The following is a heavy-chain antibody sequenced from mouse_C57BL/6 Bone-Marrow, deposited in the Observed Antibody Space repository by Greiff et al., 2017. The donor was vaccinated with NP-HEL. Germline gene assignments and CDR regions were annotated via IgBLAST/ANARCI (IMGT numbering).Heavy chain of an antibody. CDR3: ARETLDYDGFAY. D-gene: IGHD2-4*01. J-gene: IGHJ3*01. CDR2: IDPSDSYT. CDR1: GYTFTSYW. Sequence: VQLQESGAELVKPGASVKLSCKASGYTFTSYWMQWVKQRPGQGLEWIGEIDPSDSYTNYNQKFKGKATLTVDTSSSTAYMQLSSLTSEDSAVYYCARETLDYDGFAYWGQGTLVTVSA. V-gene: IGHV1-50*01.